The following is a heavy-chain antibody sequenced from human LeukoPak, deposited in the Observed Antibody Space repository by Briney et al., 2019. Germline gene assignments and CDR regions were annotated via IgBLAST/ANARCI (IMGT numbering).Heavy chain of an antibody. CDR1: GFTFSSYA. Sequence: GGSLRLSCAASGFTFSSYAMHWVRQAPGKGLEWVAVISYDGSNKYYADSVKGRFTISRDNSKNTLYLQMNSLRAEDTAVYYCARDRPGYFDYWGQGTLVTVSS. CDR2: ISYDGSNK. J-gene: IGHJ4*02. V-gene: IGHV3-30*04. CDR3: ARDRPGYFDY.